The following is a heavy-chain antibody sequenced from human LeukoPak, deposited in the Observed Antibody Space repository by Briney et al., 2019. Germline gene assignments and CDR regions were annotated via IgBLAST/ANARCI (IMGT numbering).Heavy chain of an antibody. V-gene: IGHV3-23*01. J-gene: IGHJ4*02. CDR1: GFTFSSYA. D-gene: IGHD2-15*01. Sequence: GGSLRLSCAASGFTFSSYAMSWVRQAPGKGLEWVSGISSSGGSTYYADSVKGRFTISRDNSKNTLYLQVNSLRAGDTAVYYCAKCSGGTCYSSLDYWGQGTLVTVSS. CDR3: AKCSGGTCYSSLDY. CDR2: ISSSGGST.